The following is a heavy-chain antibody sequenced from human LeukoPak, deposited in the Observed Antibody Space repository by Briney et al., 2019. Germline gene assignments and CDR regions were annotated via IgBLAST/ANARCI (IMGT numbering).Heavy chain of an antibody. CDR1: GFTVSSNY. D-gene: IGHD2-2*01. CDR3: ARARTSCSSTSCVSYYMDV. CDR2: IYSGGST. Sequence: GGSLRLSCAASGFTVSSNYMSWVRQAPGKGLEWVSVIYSGGSTYYADSVKGRFTISRDNSKNTLYLQMNCLRAEDTAVYYCARARTSCSSTSCVSYYMDVWGKGTTVTVSS. V-gene: IGHV3-53*05. J-gene: IGHJ6*03.